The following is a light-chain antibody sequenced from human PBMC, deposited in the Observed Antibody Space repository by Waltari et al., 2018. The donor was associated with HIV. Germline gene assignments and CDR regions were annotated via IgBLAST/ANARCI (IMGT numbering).Light chain of an antibody. Sequence: DIVMTQSPVSMPVTPGEPASISCRSSQSLLFTNGYNYLDWYLQKPGQSQQLLIYMGALRAPGVPDRFSGSGSGTDFTLKISRVEAGDVGVYYCMQALQTPWTFGQGTKLEI. CDR3: MQALQTPWT. CDR2: MGA. J-gene: IGKJ1*01. CDR1: QSLLFTNGYNY. V-gene: IGKV2-28*01.